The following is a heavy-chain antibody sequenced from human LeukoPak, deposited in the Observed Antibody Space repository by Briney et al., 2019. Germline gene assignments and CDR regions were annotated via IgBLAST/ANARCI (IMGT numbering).Heavy chain of an antibody. J-gene: IGHJ6*03. D-gene: IGHD1-26*01. CDR2: MNPNSGNT. CDR1: GYTFTSYD. Sequence: GASVTVSFTASGYTFTSYDINWVRQAPGQGLEWMGWMNPNSGNTGYAQKFQGRVTMTRNTAISTAYMELSSLRSEDTAVYYCARAGGSYSYYYYMDVWGKGTTVTVSS. CDR3: ARAGGSYSYYYYMDV. V-gene: IGHV1-8*01.